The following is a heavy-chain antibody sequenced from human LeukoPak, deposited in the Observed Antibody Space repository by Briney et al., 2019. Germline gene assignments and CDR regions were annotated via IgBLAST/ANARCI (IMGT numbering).Heavy chain of an antibody. CDR3: AEGTDYGDYEN. V-gene: IGHV1-18*01. J-gene: IGHJ4*02. Sequence: GASVKVSCKASGYTFISYGISWVRQAPGQGLEWMGWIGAYNGNTNYAQKLQGRVTMTTDTSTSTAYMELRSLRSDDTAVYYCAEGTDYGDYENWGQGTLVTVSS. CDR2: IGAYNGNT. D-gene: IGHD4-17*01. CDR1: GYTFISYG.